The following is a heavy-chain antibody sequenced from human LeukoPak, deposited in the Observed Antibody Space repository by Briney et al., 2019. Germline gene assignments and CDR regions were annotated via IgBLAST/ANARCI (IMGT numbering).Heavy chain of an antibody. CDR1: GYTFTGYY. CDR2: INPNSGGT. V-gene: IGHV1-2*02. CDR3: ARDLDRGDSGYVFDY. Sequence: ASVKVSCKASGYTFTGYYMHWVRQAPGQGLEWMGWINPNSGGTNYAQKFQGRVTMTRDTSISTAYMELSRLRSDDTAVYYCARDLDRGDSGYVFDYWGQGTLATVSS. J-gene: IGHJ4*02. D-gene: IGHD5-12*01.